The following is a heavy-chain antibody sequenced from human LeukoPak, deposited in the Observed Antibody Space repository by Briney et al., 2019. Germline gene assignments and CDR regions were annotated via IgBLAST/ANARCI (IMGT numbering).Heavy chain of an antibody. Sequence: SVKVSCKASGGTFISYAISWVRQAPGQGLEWMGRIIPIFGIANYAQKFQGRVTITADKSTSTAYMELSSLRSEDTAVYYCAREASHYGDLNWFDPWGQGTLVTVSS. CDR3: AREASHYGDLNWFDP. CDR1: GGTFISYA. D-gene: IGHD4-17*01. CDR2: IIPIFGIA. J-gene: IGHJ5*02. V-gene: IGHV1-69*04.